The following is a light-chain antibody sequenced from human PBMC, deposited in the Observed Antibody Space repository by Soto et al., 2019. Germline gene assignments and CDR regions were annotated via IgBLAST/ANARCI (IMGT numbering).Light chain of an antibody. Sequence: DIVMTQSPLSLPVTPGEPASISCRSSQSLLHRSGKNFLDWYLQKPGQSPQLLIFLGSNRASGVPDRFSGSGSGTDFTLKISRVEAEDVGVYYCMQALETPWMFGQGTKVEIK. CDR3: MQALETPWM. CDR2: LGS. V-gene: IGKV2-28*01. J-gene: IGKJ1*01. CDR1: QSLLHRSGKNF.